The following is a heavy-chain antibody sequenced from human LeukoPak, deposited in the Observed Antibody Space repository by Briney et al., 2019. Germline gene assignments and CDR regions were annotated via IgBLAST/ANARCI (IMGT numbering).Heavy chain of an antibody. V-gene: IGHV3-53*01. Sequence: PGGSLRLSCAASGFTVSSNYMSWVRQAPGKGLEWVSVIYSGGTTYYADSVKGRFTISRDNARNSVFLQMNSLRAEDTAVYFCARCALGVWADNYYMDVWGKGTTVTVSS. CDR3: ARCALGVWADNYYMDV. D-gene: IGHD3-16*01. CDR2: IYSGGTT. CDR1: GFTVSSNY. J-gene: IGHJ6*03.